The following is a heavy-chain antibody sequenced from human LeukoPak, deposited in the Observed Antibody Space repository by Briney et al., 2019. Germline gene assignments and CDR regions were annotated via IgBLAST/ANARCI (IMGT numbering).Heavy chain of an antibody. V-gene: IGHV4-59*08. Sequence: KPSETLSLTCAVYGGSFSGYYWSWIRQPPGKGLEWIGYIYYSGSTNYNPSLKSRVTISVDTSKNQFSLKLSSVTAADTAAYYCAGTAKRELPYYFDYWGQGTLVTVSS. CDR2: IYYSGST. CDR3: AGTAKRELPYYFDY. J-gene: IGHJ4*02. D-gene: IGHD1-26*01. CDR1: GGSFSGYY.